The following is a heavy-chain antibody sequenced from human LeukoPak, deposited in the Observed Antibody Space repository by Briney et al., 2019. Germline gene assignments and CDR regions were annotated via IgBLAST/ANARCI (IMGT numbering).Heavy chain of an antibody. D-gene: IGHD3-3*01. J-gene: IGHJ4*02. CDR2: ISSSGSTI. Sequence: GGSLRLSCAASGFTFSDYYMSWIRQAPGKGLEWVSYISSSGSTIYYADSVKGRFTISRDNSKNTLYLQMNSLRAEDTAVYYCATFGARYYFDYWGQGTLVTVSS. V-gene: IGHV3-11*01. CDR1: GFTFSDYY. CDR3: ATFGARYYFDY.